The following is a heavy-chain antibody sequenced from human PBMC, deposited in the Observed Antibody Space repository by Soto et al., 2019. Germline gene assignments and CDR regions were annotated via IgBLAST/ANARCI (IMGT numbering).Heavy chain of an antibody. CDR1: GGSFSCYY. J-gene: IGHJ6*04. CDR2: INHSGST. V-gene: IGHV4-34*01. CDR3: ARDSASGMDV. Sequence: SETLSLTCAVYGGSFSCYYWSWIRQPPGKGLEWIGEINHSGSTNYNPSLKSRVTISVDTSKNQFSLKLSSVTAADTAVYYCARDSASGMDVWGKGTTVTVSS. D-gene: IGHD3-10*01.